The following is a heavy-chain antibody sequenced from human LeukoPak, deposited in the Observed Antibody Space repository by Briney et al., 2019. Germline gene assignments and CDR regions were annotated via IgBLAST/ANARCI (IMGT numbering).Heavy chain of an antibody. CDR3: ARDGTAAGLYFDL. CDR2: IRQDGGER. V-gene: IGHV3-7*01. Sequence: GGSLRLSCAVSGFTFTRYWMNWVRQAPGKGLEWVASIRQDGGERSYVDSVKGRFTISRDNTKNSLYLQMSSLRAEDTAVYYCARDGTAAGLYFDLWGQGTLVTVSS. J-gene: IGHJ4*01. CDR1: GFTFTRYW. D-gene: IGHD6-13*01.